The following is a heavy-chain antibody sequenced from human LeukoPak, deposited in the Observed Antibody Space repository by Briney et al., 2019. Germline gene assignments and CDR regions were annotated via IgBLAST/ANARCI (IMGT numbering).Heavy chain of an antibody. Sequence: GGSLRLSCAVSGFTFSNYAMSCVRHAPEKGLEWVSAISGGGGGTYYADSVKGRFTISRDNSQNTLYLQMNSLRAEDTAVYYCAKGLLDYGNRRRDHYFDHWGQGTLVTVSS. V-gene: IGHV3-23*01. CDR3: AKGLLDYGNRRRDHYFDH. CDR2: ISGGGGGT. CDR1: GFTFSNYA. J-gene: IGHJ4*02. D-gene: IGHD4-11*01.